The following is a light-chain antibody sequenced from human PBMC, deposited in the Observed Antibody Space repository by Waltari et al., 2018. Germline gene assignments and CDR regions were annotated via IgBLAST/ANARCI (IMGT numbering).Light chain of an antibody. CDR1: QRVSSY. J-gene: IGKJ2*01. CDR2: SAS. Sequence: IQMAQSPPSLSASVGDRVNITCRASQRVSSYLNWLQQKSGKAPQVLIYSASILQPGAPSRFSGSGSGTDFTLTISSLQPEDFATYYCQQTYSVPHTFGQGTKLEIK. V-gene: IGKV1-39*01. CDR3: QQTYSVPHT.